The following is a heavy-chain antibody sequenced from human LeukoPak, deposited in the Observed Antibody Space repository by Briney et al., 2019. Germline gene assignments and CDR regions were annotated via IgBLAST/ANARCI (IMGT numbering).Heavy chain of an antibody. CDR1: GFTFDDYA. J-gene: IGHJ3*02. D-gene: IGHD3-3*01. CDR3: AEDAMGTYLKPFFGAFDI. Sequence: GGSLRLSCAASGFTFDDYAMHWVRQAPGKGLEWVSGISWNSGSIGYADSVKGRFTISRDNAKNSLYLQMNSLRAEDMALYYCAEDAMGTYLKPFFGAFDIWGQGTMVTVSS. V-gene: IGHV3-9*03. CDR2: ISWNSGSI.